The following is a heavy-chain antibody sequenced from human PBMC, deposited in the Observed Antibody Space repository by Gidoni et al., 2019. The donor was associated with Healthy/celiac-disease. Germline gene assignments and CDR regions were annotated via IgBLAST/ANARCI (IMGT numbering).Heavy chain of an antibody. V-gene: IGHV3-23*01. Sequence: EVQLLESGGGLVQPGGSLRLSCAASGFTFSSYAMSWVRQAPGKGLEWVSAISGSGGSTYYADSVKGRFTISRDNSKNTLYLQMNSLRAEDTAVYYCAKAPLGVRGVIPWDAFDIWGQGTMVTVSS. D-gene: IGHD3-10*01. CDR3: AKAPLGVRGVIPWDAFDI. CDR1: GFTFSSYA. J-gene: IGHJ3*02. CDR2: ISGSGGST.